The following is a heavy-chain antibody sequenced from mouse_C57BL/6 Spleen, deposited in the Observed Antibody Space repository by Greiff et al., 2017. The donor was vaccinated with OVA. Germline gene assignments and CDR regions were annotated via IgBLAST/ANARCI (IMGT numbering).Heavy chain of an antibody. V-gene: IGHV1-59*01. CDR3: ARSRDGENWYFDV. CDR2: IDPSDSYT. Sequence: QVQLKQPGAELVRPGTSVKLSCKASGYTFTSYWMHWVKQRPGQGLEWIGVIDPSDSYTNYNQKFKGKATLTVDTSSSTAYMQLSSLTSEDSAVYYCARSRDGENWYFDVWGTGTTVTVSS. CDR1: GYTFTSYW. J-gene: IGHJ1*03. D-gene: IGHD3-3*01.